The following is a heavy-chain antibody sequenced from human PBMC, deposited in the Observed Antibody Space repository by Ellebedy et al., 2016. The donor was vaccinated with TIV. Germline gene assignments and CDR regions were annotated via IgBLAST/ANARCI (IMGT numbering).Heavy chain of an antibody. V-gene: IGHV5-51*01. CDR1: GYSFTSYW. Sequence: GESLKISXKGSGYSFTSYWIGWVRQMPGKGLEWMGIIYPGDSDTRYSPSFQGQVTISADKSISTAYLQWSSLKASDTAMYYCARQRPSIVGAPQDFDYWGQGTLVTVSS. D-gene: IGHD1-26*01. CDR3: ARQRPSIVGAPQDFDY. J-gene: IGHJ4*02. CDR2: IYPGDSDT.